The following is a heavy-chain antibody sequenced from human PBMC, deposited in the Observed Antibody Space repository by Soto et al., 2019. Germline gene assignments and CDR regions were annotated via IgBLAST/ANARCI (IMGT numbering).Heavy chain of an antibody. V-gene: IGHV1-2*04. Sequence: GASVKVSCKASGYTFTSYDINWVRQAPGQGLEWMGWINPNSGGTNYAQKFQGWVTMTRDTSISTAYMELSRLRSDDTAVYYCARDGGDYVYGGCDYWGQGTLVTVSS. J-gene: IGHJ4*02. D-gene: IGHD4-17*01. CDR3: ARDGGDYVYGGCDY. CDR1: GYTFTSYD. CDR2: INPNSGGT.